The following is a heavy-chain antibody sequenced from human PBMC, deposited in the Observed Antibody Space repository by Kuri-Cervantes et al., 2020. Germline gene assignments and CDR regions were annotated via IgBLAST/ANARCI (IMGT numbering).Heavy chain of an antibody. V-gene: IGHV1-3*01. CDR3: ARNVLQFLEWLPPL. CDR1: GYTFTTYA. D-gene: IGHD3-3*01. J-gene: IGHJ4*02. CDR2: INAGNGNT. Sequence: ASVKVSCKASGYTFTTYAMHWVRQAPGQRLEWMGWINAGNGNTKYSQKFQGRVTITRDTSASTAYMELSSLRSEDTAAYYCARNVLQFLEWLPPLWGQGTLVTVSS.